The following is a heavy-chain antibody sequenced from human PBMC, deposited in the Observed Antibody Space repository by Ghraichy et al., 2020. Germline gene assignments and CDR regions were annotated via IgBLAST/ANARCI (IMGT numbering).Heavy chain of an antibody. V-gene: IGHV3-23*01. CDR1: GFTFGSYA. D-gene: IGHD6-13*01. CDR2: ISAGAGTNT. J-gene: IGHJ4*02. CDR3: AREHSSTWFLFDY. Sequence: GESLNISCAASGFTFGSYAMGWVRQAPGKGLEWVATISAGAGTNTFFAGSVEGRFIISRDTSQNTLYLQMNSLTAGDTAVYYCAREHSSTWFLFDYWGQGTRVTVSS.